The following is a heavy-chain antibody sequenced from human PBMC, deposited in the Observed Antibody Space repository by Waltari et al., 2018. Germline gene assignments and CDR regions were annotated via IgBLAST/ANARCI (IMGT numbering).Heavy chain of an antibody. J-gene: IGHJ3*02. V-gene: IGHV4-38-2*01. D-gene: IGHD1-26*01. CDR2: IYHSGST. CDR1: GYSISSGYY. CDR3: ARVHSGSHLGAFDI. Sequence: QVQLQESGPGLLKPSETLSLTCAVSGYSISSGYYWGWIRQPPGKGLEWIVSIYHSGSTYYNPSLKSRVTISVDTSKNQFSLKLSSVTAADPAVYYCARVHSGSHLGAFDIWSQGTMVTVSS.